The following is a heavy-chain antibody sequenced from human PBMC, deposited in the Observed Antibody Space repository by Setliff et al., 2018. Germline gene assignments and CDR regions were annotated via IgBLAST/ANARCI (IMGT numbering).Heavy chain of an antibody. CDR2: ISCYNGDR. Sequence: ASVKVSCKASGHTLSNYGISWVRQAPGQGLEWMGWISCYNGDRRYAQSLQGRVTVTTDTSTNTVYMELRSLRSDDTALYYCARVRPCGADCSTGVGGPFDFDFWGQGTLVTVSS. CDR1: GHTLSNYG. D-gene: IGHD2-21*02. V-gene: IGHV1-18*04. J-gene: IGHJ4*02. CDR3: ARVRPCGADCSTGVGGPFDFDF.